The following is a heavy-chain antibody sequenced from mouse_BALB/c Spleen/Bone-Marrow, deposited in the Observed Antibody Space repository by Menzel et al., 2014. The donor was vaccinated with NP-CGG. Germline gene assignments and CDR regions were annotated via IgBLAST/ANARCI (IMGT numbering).Heavy chain of an antibody. J-gene: IGHJ4*01. CDR1: GCSITSGYY. D-gene: IGHD2-1*01. V-gene: IGHV3-6*02. Sequence: ESGPGLVKPSQSLPLTCSVTGCSITSGYYWNWIRQFPGNKLEWMGYISYDGSNNYNPSLKNRISITRDTSKNQFFLKLNSVTTEDTATYYCARYGNYNAMDYWGQGTSVTVSS. CDR2: ISYDGSN. CDR3: ARYGNYNAMDY.